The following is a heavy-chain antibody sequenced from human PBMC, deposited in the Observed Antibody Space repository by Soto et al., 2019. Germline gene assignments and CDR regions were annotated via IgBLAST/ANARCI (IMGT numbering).Heavy chain of an antibody. Sequence: EVQLVESGGNLVQPGGSLRLSCAASGFTFSSYWIHWVRQPPGKGLLWVSRINTDGSTTNYADSVKGRFTISRDNAKNTLYLQMNSLSAEDTAVYYCARGASGNYYLDYWGRGALVTISS. V-gene: IGHV3-74*01. CDR1: GFTFSSYW. CDR2: INTDGSTT. CDR3: ARGASGNYYLDY. D-gene: IGHD3-10*01. J-gene: IGHJ4*02.